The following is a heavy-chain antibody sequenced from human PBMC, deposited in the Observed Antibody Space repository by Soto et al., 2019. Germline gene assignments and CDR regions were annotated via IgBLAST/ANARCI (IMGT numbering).Heavy chain of an antibody. CDR3: ATVSAILGVVSSFAY. D-gene: IGHD3-3*01. V-gene: IGHV4-59*01. CDR1: GASITNYY. Sequence: ASETLSLTCTVSGASITNYYWGWIRQPPGKGLEWIGYIYYSGTTNYNPSLKSRVTMSVDTSKNQFSLKLTSVTAADTAVYYCATVSAILGVVSSFAYWGQGTLVTVSS. CDR2: IYYSGTT. J-gene: IGHJ4*02.